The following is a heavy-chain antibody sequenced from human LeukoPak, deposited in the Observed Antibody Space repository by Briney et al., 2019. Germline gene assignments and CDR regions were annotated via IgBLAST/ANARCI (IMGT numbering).Heavy chain of an antibody. CDR1: GFTSSSYS. D-gene: IGHD6-13*01. Sequence: GGSLRLSCAASGFTSSSYSMNWVRQAPGKGLEWVSSISSSSSYIYYADSVKGRFTISRDNAKNSLYLQMNSLRAEDTAVYYCARDMGLSVAALGDLDYWGQGTLVTVSS. J-gene: IGHJ4*02. CDR2: ISSSSSYI. V-gene: IGHV3-21*01. CDR3: ARDMGLSVAALGDLDY.